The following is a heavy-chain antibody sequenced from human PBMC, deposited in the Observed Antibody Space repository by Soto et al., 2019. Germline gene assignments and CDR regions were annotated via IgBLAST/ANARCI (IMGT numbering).Heavy chain of an antibody. CDR1: GASVTGFY. V-gene: IGHV4-59*02. D-gene: IGHD6-19*01. Sequence: AETLSLTCTVSGASVTGFYWSWIRQPPGKGLEWIGYVFHSGSSNYKPSLKSRVTISVDTSKSQISLRLTSVTAADTAVYYCARAPGLGVAHIESWGQGTLVTVSA. CDR2: VFHSGSS. CDR3: ARAPGLGVAHIES. J-gene: IGHJ4*02.